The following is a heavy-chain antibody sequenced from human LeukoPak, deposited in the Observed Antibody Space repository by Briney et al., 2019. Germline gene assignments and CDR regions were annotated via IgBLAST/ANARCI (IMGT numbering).Heavy chain of an antibody. CDR3: AKDPYRASSGLVDY. Sequence: PGGSLTLSCAASGFSFSSYAVSWVRQAPGKGLEWVSSISGSGGTTYYADSVKGRFTISRDNSKNTLYLQMNSLRAEDTAVYYCAKDPYRASSGLVDYWGQGTLVTVSS. CDR2: ISGSGGTT. D-gene: IGHD5-12*01. V-gene: IGHV3-23*01. J-gene: IGHJ4*02. CDR1: GFSFSSYA.